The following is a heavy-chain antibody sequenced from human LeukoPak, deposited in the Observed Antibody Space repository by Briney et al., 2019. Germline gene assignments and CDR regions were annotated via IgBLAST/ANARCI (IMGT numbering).Heavy chain of an antibody. CDR2: ISYDGSNK. CDR3: ATYSSLNAREFQY. CDR1: GFTFSSYA. J-gene: IGHJ1*01. V-gene: IGHV3-30-3*01. D-gene: IGHD3-22*01. Sequence: GGSLRLSCAASGFTFSSYAMHWVRQAPGKGLEWVAIISYDGSNKYYADSVKGRFTISRDNSKNTLYLQMNSLRAEDTAVYYCATYSSLNAREFQYWGQGSLVTVSS.